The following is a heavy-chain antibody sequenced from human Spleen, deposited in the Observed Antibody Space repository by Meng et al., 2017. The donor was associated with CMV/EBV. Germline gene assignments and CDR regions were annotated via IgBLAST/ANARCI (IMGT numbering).Heavy chain of an antibody. CDR1: GFTLSSYS. CDR3: AKDAPSYGVSPSYYYYGVDV. J-gene: IGHJ6*02. V-gene: IGHV3-30-3*01. D-gene: IGHD4-17*01. CDR2: MSYDGSNK. Sequence: GESLKISCEASGFTLSSYSVHWVRQAPGKGLEWVAVMSYDGSNKDYADSVMGRFTISRDNSKSTLYLQMNSLRPEDTAVYYCAKDAPSYGVSPSYYYYGVDVWGQGTTVTVSS.